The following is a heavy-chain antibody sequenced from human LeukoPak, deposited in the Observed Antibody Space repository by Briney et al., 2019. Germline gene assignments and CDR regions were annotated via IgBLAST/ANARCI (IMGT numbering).Heavy chain of an antibody. V-gene: IGHV1-69*01. CDR3: ARSEGYSYGLEAFDI. J-gene: IGHJ3*02. D-gene: IGHD5-18*01. CDR1: GGTFSSYA. CDR2: IIPIFGTA. Sequence: ASVKVSCKASGGTFSSYAISWVRQAPGQGLEWMGGIIPIFGTANYAQKFQGRVTITADESTSTAYMELRSLRSDDTAVYYCARSEGYSYGLEAFDIWGQGTMVTVSS.